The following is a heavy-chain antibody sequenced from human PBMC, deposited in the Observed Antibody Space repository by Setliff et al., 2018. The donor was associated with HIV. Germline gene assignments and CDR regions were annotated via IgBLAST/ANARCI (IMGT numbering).Heavy chain of an antibody. J-gene: IGHJ4*02. CDR2: ISTYSDET. V-gene: IGHV1-18*01. CDR1: GYTFTTYG. CDR3: ARVRRGCSSHSCPLEN. D-gene: IGHD2-2*01. Sequence: GASVKVSCKPSGYTFTTYGLSWVRQAPGQGLEWMGWISTYSDETSSSQNLQGRLTMTTDTSTGTSYMELRSLRSDDTAVYYCARVRRGCSSHSCPLENWGQGTLVTVSS.